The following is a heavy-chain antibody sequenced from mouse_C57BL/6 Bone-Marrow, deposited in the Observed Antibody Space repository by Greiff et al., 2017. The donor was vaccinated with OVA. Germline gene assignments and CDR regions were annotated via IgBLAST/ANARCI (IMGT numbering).Heavy chain of an antibody. CDR2: IDPENGDT. J-gene: IGHJ2*01. Sequence: EVKLVESGAELVRPVASVKLSCTASGFNIKDDYMHWVKQRPEQGLEWIGWIDPENGDTEYASKFQGKATITADTSSNTAYLQLSSLTSEDTAVYYGTTPHHYDGYHYFDYWGQGTTLTVSS. D-gene: IGHD2-3*01. CDR3: TTPHHYDGYHYFDY. V-gene: IGHV14-4*01. CDR1: GFNIKDDY.